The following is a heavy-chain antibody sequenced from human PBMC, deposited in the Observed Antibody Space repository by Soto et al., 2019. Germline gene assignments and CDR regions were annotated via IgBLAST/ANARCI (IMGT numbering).Heavy chain of an antibody. D-gene: IGHD5-12*01. V-gene: IGHV4-61*01. CDR2: IYYSGST. CDR3: ARYDAESGSNKLDP. CDR1: GGSVSSRSHF. Sequence: QVQLQESGPGLVKPSETLSVTCTVSGGSVSSRSHFWSWIRQPPGGGLQWIGYIYYSGSTNYNPSLKSRATLSVDTSRNQFSLRLTSVTAADTAVYYCARYDAESGSNKLDPWGQGTLVIVSS. J-gene: IGHJ5*02.